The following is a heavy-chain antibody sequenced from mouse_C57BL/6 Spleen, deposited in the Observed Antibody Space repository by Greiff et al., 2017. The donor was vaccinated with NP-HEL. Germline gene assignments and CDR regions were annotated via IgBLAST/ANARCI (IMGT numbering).Heavy chain of an antibody. V-gene: IGHV7-3*01. CDR3: ASLLPDY. CDR1: GFTFTDYY. J-gene: IGHJ4*01. D-gene: IGHD2-1*01. Sequence: EEKLVESGGGLVQPGGSLSLSCAASGFTFTDYYMSWVRQPPGKALEWLGFIRNKANGYTTEYSASVKGRFTISRDNSQSILYLQMNALRAEDSATYYCASLLPDYWGQGTSVTVSS. CDR2: IRNKANGYTT.